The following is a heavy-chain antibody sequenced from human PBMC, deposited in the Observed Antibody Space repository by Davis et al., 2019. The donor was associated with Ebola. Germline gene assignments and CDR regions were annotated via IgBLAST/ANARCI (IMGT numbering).Heavy chain of an antibody. D-gene: IGHD3-3*01. V-gene: IGHV3-30*18. Sequence: GESLKISCAASGFTFSKYAMHWVRQAPGKGLEWVAVISYDGSNKYYADSVKGRFTISRDNSKNTLYLQMNSLRAEDTAVYYCAKSGLSFGVVKYHYGMDVWGKGTTVTVSS. CDR1: GFTFSKYA. CDR3: AKSGLSFGVVKYHYGMDV. J-gene: IGHJ6*04. CDR2: ISYDGSNK.